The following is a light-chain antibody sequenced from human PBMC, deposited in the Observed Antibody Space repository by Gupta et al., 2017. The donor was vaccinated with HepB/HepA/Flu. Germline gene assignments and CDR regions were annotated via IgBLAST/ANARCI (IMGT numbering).Light chain of an antibody. CDR1: HDITNW. Sequence: DIQMTQSPSSVSASVGDRVTITCRASHDITNWLAWYQQKPGKAPKLLIYAASRLQSGVPSKFSGSGSGTLFTLTISSRQPEDSATYFCQQANSFPFTFGHGTKVDIK. V-gene: IGKV1-12*01. J-gene: IGKJ3*01. CDR2: AAS. CDR3: QQANSFPFT.